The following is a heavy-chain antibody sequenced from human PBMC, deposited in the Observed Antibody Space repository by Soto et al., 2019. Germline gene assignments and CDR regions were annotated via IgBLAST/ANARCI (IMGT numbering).Heavy chain of an antibody. CDR1: GFTFSSYT. Sequence: EVQLVESGGGLVKPGGSLRLSCAASGFTFSSYTMNWVRQAPGKGLEWVSSISSSSSYIYSADSVKGRFTISRDNAKNSLYLQMDSLRAEDTALYYCAREGGVYSSCWYDFDYWGQGTLVTVSS. D-gene: IGHD6-19*01. CDR3: AREGGVYSSCWYDFDY. CDR2: ISSSSSYI. J-gene: IGHJ4*02. V-gene: IGHV3-21*01.